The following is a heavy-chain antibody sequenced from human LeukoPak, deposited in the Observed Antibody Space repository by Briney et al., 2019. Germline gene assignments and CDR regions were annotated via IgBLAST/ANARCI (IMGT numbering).Heavy chain of an antibody. J-gene: IGHJ4*02. CDR1: GGSFSGYY. CDR2: INHSGST. CDR3: ARGRRKQLLRSYFDY. D-gene: IGHD6-6*01. V-gene: IGHV4-34*01. Sequence: SETLSLTCAVYGGSFSGYYWSWIRQPPGKGLEWIGEINHSGSTNYNPSLKSRVTISVDTSKNQFSLKLSSVTAADTAVYYCARGRRKQLLRSYFDYWGQGTLVTVSS.